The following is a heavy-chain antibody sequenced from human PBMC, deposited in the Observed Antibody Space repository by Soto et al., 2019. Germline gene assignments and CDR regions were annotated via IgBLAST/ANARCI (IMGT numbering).Heavy chain of an antibody. J-gene: IGHJ4*02. V-gene: IGHV3-21*06. CDR2: ISSTTNYI. CDR1: WFTFTRYS. Sequence: GGSLRLSCAASWFTFTRYSMNWVRQAPGKGLEWVSSISSTTNYIYYGDSMKGRFTISRDNAKNSLYLEMNSLRAEDTAVYYCARESEDLTSNFDYWGQGTLVTVSS. CDR3: ARESEDLTSNFDY.